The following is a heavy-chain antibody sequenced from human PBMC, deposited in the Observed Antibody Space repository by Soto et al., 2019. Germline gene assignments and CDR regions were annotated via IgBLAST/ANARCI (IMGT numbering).Heavy chain of an antibody. CDR2: INNDGSTT. CDR1: GFPFSTYW. J-gene: IGHJ6*02. V-gene: IGHV3-74*01. Sequence: GGSLRLSCAASGFPFSTYWMHWVRQAPGKGPVWVSRINNDGSTTRYADSVKGRFTISRDNAKNTLYLQMNSLRAEDTAVYYCASQGLYYYGLDVWGQGTTVTVSS. CDR3: ASQGLYYYGLDV.